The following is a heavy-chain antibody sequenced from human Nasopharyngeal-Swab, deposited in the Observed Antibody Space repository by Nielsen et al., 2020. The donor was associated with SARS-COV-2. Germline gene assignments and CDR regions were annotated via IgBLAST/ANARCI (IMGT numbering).Heavy chain of an antibody. V-gene: IGHV4-34*01. CDR2: INHSGST. J-gene: IGHJ4*02. CDR3: ASRIFFVPAAPTRHYFDY. CDR1: GGSFSGYY. D-gene: IGHD2-2*01. Sequence: SETLSLTCAVYGGSFSGYYWSWIRQPPGKGLEWIGEINHSGSTNYNPSLKSRVTISVDTSKNQFSLKLSSVTAADTAVYYCASRIFFVPAAPTRHYFDYWGQGTLVTVSS.